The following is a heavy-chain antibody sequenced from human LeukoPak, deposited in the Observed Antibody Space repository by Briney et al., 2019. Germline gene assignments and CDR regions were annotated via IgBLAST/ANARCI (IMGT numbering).Heavy chain of an antibody. CDR3: AGGITAMVTGGYYYYYMDV. Sequence: PSETLSLTCAVYGDSFRGYYWTWLPQSPGKGLECFGEINRSGSTKYNPSLKSRVTISVDTSKNQFSFKLSSVTAAETAVYYWAGGITAMVTGGYYYYYMDVWGKGTTVTVSS. D-gene: IGHD5-18*01. J-gene: IGHJ6*03. CDR2: INRSGST. V-gene: IGHV4-34*01. CDR1: GDSFRGYY.